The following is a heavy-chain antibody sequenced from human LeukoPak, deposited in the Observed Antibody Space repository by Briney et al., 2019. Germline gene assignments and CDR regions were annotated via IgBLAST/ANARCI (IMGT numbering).Heavy chain of an antibody. D-gene: IGHD6-13*01. J-gene: IGHJ4*02. CDR1: GFIFSSYS. V-gene: IGHV3-48*02. CDR3: ARVSYGSSWSDY. Sequence: PGGSLRLSCAASGFIFSSYSMNCVRQAPGKGLEWVSYISSSGSIIYYADSVKGRFTISRDNARNSLLLQVNSLRDEDTAVYYCARVSYGSSWSDYWGQGTLVTVSS. CDR2: ISSSGSII.